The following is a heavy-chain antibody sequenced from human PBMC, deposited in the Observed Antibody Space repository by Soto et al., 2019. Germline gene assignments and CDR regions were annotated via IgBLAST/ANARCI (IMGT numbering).Heavy chain of an antibody. CDR1: GGSISSGDYY. V-gene: IGHV4-30-4*01. CDR2: IYYSGST. D-gene: IGHD3-3*01. CDR3: ARDWSATPYYYYYYGMDV. J-gene: IGHJ6*02. Sequence: SETLSLTCTVSGGSISSGDYYWSWIRQPPGKGLEWIGYIYYSGSTYYNPSLKSRVTISVDTSKNQFSLKLSSVTAADTAVYYCARDWSATPYYYYYYGMDVWGQGTTVTVSS.